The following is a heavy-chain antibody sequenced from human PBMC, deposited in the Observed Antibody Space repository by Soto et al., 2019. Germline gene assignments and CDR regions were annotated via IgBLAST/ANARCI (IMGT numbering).Heavy chain of an antibody. CDR2: ISYDGGNK. CDR3: ARDRGFDSSGYYFM. V-gene: IGHV3-30-3*01. J-gene: IGHJ4*02. CDR1: GFTFSSFA. Sequence: GGSLRLSCAASGFTFSSFAMHWVRQAPGKGLEWVAVISYDGGNKYYADSVKGRFTISRDSSKNTLYLQMNSLRPEDTAVYYCARDRGFDSSGYYFMWGQGTLVTVSS. D-gene: IGHD3-22*01.